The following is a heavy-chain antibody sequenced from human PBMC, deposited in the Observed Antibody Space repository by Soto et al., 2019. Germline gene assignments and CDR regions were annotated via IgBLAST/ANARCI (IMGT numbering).Heavy chain of an antibody. D-gene: IGHD2-2*01. CDR1: GFTFISYS. Sequence: GGSLRLSCAASGFTFISYSMNWVRQAPGKGLEWVSSISSSSSYIYYADSVKGRFTISRDNAKNSLYLQMNSLRAEDTAVYYCARQLLKLPAALDYWGQGTLVTVSS. V-gene: IGHV3-21*01. J-gene: IGHJ4*02. CDR3: ARQLLKLPAALDY. CDR2: ISSSSSYI.